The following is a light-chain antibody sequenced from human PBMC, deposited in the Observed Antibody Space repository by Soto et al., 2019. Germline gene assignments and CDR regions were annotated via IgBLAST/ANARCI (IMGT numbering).Light chain of an antibody. CDR3: QQYNNWPIT. CDR2: GAS. CDR1: QSVSSSY. V-gene: IGKV3-20*01. J-gene: IGKJ5*01. Sequence: EIVLTQSPGTLSLSPGERATLSCRASQSVSSSYLAWYQQKPGQAPRLLIYGASSRATGIPDRFSGSGSGTEFTLTINSLQSEDFAVYYCQQYNNWPITFGQGARLENK.